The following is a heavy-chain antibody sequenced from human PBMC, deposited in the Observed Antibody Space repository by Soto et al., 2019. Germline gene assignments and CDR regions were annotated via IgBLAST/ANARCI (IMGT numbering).Heavy chain of an antibody. CDR2: INHSGST. D-gene: IGHD2-2*01. CDR1: GGSFSGYY. Sequence: SETLSLTCAVYGGSFSGYYWSWIRQPPGKGLEWIGEINHSGSTNYNPSLKSRVTISVDTSKNQFSLKLSSVTAADTAVYYCARLVRGYCSSTSCYSLFYYYYGMDVWGQGTTVTVSS. V-gene: IGHV4-34*01. CDR3: ARLVRGYCSSTSCYSLFYYYYGMDV. J-gene: IGHJ6*02.